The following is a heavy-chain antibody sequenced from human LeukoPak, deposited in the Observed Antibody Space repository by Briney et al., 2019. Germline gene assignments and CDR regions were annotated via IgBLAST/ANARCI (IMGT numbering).Heavy chain of an antibody. CDR1: GFTFSSYE. Sequence: GGSLRLSCAASGFTFSSYEMNWVRQAPGKGLEWVSYISSSGSPIYYADSVKGRFTISRDNAKNSLYLQMNSLRAEDTVLYYCARERQSAAPDYYFDSWGQGTLVTVSS. V-gene: IGHV3-48*03. D-gene: IGHD6-13*01. CDR2: ISSSGSPI. J-gene: IGHJ4*02. CDR3: ARERQSAAPDYYFDS.